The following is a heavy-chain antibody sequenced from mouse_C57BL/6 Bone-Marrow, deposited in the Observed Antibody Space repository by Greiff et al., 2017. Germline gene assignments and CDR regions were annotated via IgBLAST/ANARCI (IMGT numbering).Heavy chain of an antibody. CDR1: GYTFTSYG. CDR2: IYPRSGNT. J-gene: IGHJ1*03. D-gene: IGHD1-1*01. Sequence: QVQLQQSGAELARPGASVKLSCKASGYTFTSYGISWVKQRTGQGLEWIGEIYPRSGNTYYNEKFKGKATLTADKSSSTAYMELRSLTSEDSAVYFCAGYYYGSSYDWYFDVWGTGTTVTVAS. V-gene: IGHV1-81*01. CDR3: AGYYYGSSYDWYFDV.